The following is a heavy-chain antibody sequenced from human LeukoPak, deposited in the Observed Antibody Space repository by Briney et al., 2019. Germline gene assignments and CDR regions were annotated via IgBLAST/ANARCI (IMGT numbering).Heavy chain of an antibody. CDR3: AKGEGYDILDY. V-gene: IGHV3-30*02. J-gene: IGHJ4*02. CDR1: GSTFSSYS. CDR2: IRYDGSNK. Sequence: GGSLRLSCAASGSTFSSYSMNWVRQAPGKGLEWVAFIRYDGSNKYYADSLQGRFTVSRDNSENTLYLQMNSLRPDDTAMYYCAKGEGYDILDYWGQGTLVTVSS. D-gene: IGHD3-9*01.